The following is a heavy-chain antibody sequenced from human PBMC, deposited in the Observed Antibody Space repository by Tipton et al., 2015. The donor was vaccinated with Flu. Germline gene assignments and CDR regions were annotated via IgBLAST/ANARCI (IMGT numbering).Heavy chain of an antibody. CDR2: IRYDGSKK. CDR3: AKEEGYCSSTSCQITYYYYGMDV. V-gene: IGHV3-30*02. Sequence: GSLRLSCAASGFTFSSYGMHWVRQAPGKGLEWVAFIRYDGSKKYYADSVKGRFTISRDNSKNTLYLQMNSLRAEDTAVYYCAKEEGYCSSTSCQITYYYYGMDVWGQGTTVTVSS. D-gene: IGHD2-2*01. CDR1: GFTFSSYG. J-gene: IGHJ6*02.